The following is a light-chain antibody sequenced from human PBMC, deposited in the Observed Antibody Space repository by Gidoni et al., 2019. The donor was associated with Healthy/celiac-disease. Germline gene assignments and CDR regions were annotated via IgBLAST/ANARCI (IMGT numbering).Light chain of an antibody. CDR3: QQYNSTRT. CDR1: QSISRW. CDR2: TAS. Sequence: DLHMTQSPSTLSASVGDRVTITCRASQSISRWLAWYQQKPGKAPKRRIYTASSLESGVPSRFSGSGSGTEFTLTISSLQPDDFATDYCQQYNSTRTFXQXTKVEIK. V-gene: IGKV1-5*03. J-gene: IGKJ1*01.